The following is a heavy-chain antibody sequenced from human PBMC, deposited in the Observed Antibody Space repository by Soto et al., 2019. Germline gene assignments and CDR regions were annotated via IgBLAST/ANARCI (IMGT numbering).Heavy chain of an antibody. V-gene: IGHV3-30-3*01. D-gene: IGHD3-22*01. CDR3: AREEFEDGRGHFDY. CDR1: GFTFSTSV. Sequence: QVQLVESGGGVVQPGGSLRLSCAASGFTFSTSVMHWVRQAPGKGLEWMAIISYGGVNKYYADSVKGRLTISRDISESKVYLQKDRLRTEETAGYYCAREEFEDGRGHFDYWGQGTLVSVSS. CDR2: ISYGGVNK. J-gene: IGHJ4*02.